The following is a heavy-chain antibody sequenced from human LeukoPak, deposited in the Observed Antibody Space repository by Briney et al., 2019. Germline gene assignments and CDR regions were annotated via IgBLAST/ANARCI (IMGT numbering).Heavy chain of an antibody. CDR1: GFTFSGSA. J-gene: IGHJ4*02. CDR3: TGYCSSTSCPTTFDY. V-gene: IGHV3-73*01. CDR2: IRSKANSYAT. D-gene: IGHD2-2*01. Sequence: GGSLRLSCAASGFTFSGSAMHWVRQASGKGLEWVGRIRSKANSYATAYAASVKGRLTISRDDSKNTAYLQINSLKTEDAAVYYCTGYCSSTSCPTTFDYWGQGTLVTVSS.